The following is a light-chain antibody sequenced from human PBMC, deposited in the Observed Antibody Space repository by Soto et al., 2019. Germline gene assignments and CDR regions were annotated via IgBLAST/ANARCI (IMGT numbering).Light chain of an antibody. Sequence: DIQMTPSPSSLSASVGDRVTITCQASQDINSYLDWYRQKPGEAPNLLIYGACKLETGVPSRFSGSGSGTEFTFTINSLQPEDRATYYCQHCDYPSRTFGQGTKLEI. CDR1: QDINSY. CDR3: QHCDYPSRT. J-gene: IGKJ2*02. CDR2: GAC. V-gene: IGKV1-33*01.